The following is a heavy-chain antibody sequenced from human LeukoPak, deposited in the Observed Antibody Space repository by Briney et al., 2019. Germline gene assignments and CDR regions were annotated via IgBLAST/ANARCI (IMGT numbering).Heavy chain of an antibody. D-gene: IGHD2-2*01. CDR1: GFTFSDYA. Sequence: GGSLRLSCAASGFTFSDYAMNWVRQALGKGLEWVSSISSGGSYISYADSVKGRFTVSRDNAKDSLFLQMRSLRDEDTAVYYCARGPALYCTSSSCLDGVDWGQGTLVSVSS. V-gene: IGHV3-21*01. CDR2: ISSGGSYI. J-gene: IGHJ4*02. CDR3: ARGPALYCTSSSCLDGVD.